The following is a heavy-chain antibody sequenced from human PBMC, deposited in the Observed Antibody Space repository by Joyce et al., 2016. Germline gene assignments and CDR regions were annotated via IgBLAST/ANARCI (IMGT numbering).Heavy chain of an antibody. CDR3: ARGGDWDYDAFNM. CDR1: GYSFTGNY. V-gene: IGHV1-46*01. J-gene: IGHJ3*02. Sequence: QVRLVQSGPEVKKPGASVKVSCKTSGYSFTGNYMHWVRQAPGQRLEWMGVINPSGGRTDYAPKFRGRVTMTRDTSTSTVHMELNRLRSEDTAVYYCARGGDWDYDAFNMCGQGTMVIVSS. CDR2: INPSGGRT. D-gene: IGHD1-26*01.